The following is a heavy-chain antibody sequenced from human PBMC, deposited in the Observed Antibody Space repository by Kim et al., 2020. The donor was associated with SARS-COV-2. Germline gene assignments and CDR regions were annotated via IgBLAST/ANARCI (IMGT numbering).Heavy chain of an antibody. Sequence: SETLSLTCTVSGGSISSSSYYWGWIRQPPGKGLEWIGSIYYSGSTYYNPSLKSRVPISFAPLYPTFDLCLRVLTAPEPAVYYCARALSTYYYGSGYAFD. V-gene: IGHV4-39*01. CDR1: GGSISSSSYY. J-gene: IGHJ3*02. D-gene: IGHD3-10*01. CDR2: IYYSGST. CDR3: ARALSTYYYGSGYAFD.